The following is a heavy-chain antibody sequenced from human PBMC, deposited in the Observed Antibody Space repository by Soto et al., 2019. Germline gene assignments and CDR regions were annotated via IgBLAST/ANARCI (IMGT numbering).Heavy chain of an antibody. V-gene: IGHV1-24*01. CDR3: VKQDGYSYAFDI. J-gene: IGHJ3*02. Sequence: ASVKVSCKVSGYTLTELSMHWVRQAPGKGLEWMGGFDPEDGETIYAQKFQGRVTMTEDTSTDTAYMELSSLRVEDTAVYYCVKQDGYSYAFDIWGQGTMVTVSS. D-gene: IGHD5-18*01. CDR1: GYTLTELS. CDR2: FDPEDGET.